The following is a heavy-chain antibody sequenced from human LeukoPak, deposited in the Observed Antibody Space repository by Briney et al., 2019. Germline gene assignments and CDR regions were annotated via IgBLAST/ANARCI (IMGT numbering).Heavy chain of an antibody. J-gene: IGHJ3*02. CDR3: ASTCGGDCYRGAFDI. Sequence: ASVKVSCKASGYTFTSYGISWVRQAPGQGLEWMGRIIPILGIANYAQKFQGRVTITADKSTSTAYMELSSLRSEDTAVYYCASTCGGDCYRGAFDIWGQGTMVTVSS. D-gene: IGHD2-21*02. V-gene: IGHV1-69*04. CDR2: IIPILGIA. CDR1: GYTFTSYG.